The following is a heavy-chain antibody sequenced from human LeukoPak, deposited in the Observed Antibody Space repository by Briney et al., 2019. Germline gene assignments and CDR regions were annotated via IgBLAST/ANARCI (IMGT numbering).Heavy chain of an antibody. D-gene: IGHD2-2*01. CDR2: ISAYNGNT. CDR1: GYTFTSYG. V-gene: IGHV1-18*01. CDR3: ARDDIVVVPAATYSYYYYGMDV. Sequence: ASVKVSCKASGYTFTSYGISWVRQAPGQGLEWMGWISAYNGNTNYAQKLQGRVTMTTDTSTSTAYMELRSLRSDDTAVYYCARDDIVVVPAATYSYYYYGMDVWGQGTTVTVSS. J-gene: IGHJ6*02.